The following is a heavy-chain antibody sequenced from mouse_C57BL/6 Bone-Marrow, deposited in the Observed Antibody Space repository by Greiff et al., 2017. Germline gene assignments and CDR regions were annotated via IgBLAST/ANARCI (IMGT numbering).Heavy chain of an antibody. CDR2: IDPENGDT. J-gene: IGHJ2*01. CDR1: GFNIKDDY. V-gene: IGHV14-4*01. CDR3: TTGRLYYLDY. Sequence: EVQLQQSGAELVRPGASVKLSCTASGFNIKDDYMHWVKQRPEQGLEWIGWIDPENGDTEYASKFQGKATITADTSSNTAYLQLSSLTSEDTAVYYCTTGRLYYLDYWGQGTTLTVSS.